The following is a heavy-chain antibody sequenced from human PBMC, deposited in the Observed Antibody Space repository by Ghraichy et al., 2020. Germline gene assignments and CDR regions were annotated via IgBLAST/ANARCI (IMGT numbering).Heavy chain of an antibody. CDR1: GFTFSSYS. D-gene: IGHD2-21*02. CDR3: ARVAAYRGGDCYPLDY. J-gene: IGHJ4*02. V-gene: IGHV3-48*02. CDR2: ISSSGSTI. Sequence: GGSLRLSCAASGFTFSSYSMNWVRQAPGKGLEWVSNISSSGSTIYYADSVKGRFTISRDNAKNSLYLQMNSLRDEDTAVYYCARVAAYRGGDCYPLDYWGQGTLVTVSS.